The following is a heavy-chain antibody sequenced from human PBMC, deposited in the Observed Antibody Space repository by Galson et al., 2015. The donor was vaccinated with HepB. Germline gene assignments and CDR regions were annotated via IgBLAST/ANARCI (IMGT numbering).Heavy chain of an antibody. J-gene: IGHJ4*02. Sequence: SLRLSCAASGFTFIYAWMTWVRQTPGKGLEWVGLIKSKGGGETKVYAAPVNGRFTISRDDSKNMVYLEMNNLKTEDTAVYYCTKVYTLASPNLDFWGQGTLVTVSS. CDR2: IKSKGGGETK. CDR3: TKVYTLASPNLDF. V-gene: IGHV3-15*01. D-gene: IGHD3-16*01. CDR1: GFTFIYAW.